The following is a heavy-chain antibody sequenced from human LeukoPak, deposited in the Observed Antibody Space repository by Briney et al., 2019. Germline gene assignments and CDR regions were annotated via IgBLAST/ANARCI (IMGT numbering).Heavy chain of an antibody. Sequence: SETLSLTCTVSGGSISSSSYYWVWIRQPPGKGLEWIGSIYYSGTTYYNPSLKSRVTISVDTSKNQLSLKLSSVTAADTAVYYCARKQGSSDSTLFDYWGQGTLVTVSS. CDR1: GGSISSSSYY. CDR2: IYYSGTT. J-gene: IGHJ4*02. D-gene: IGHD6-19*01. V-gene: IGHV4-39*01. CDR3: ARKQGSSDSTLFDY.